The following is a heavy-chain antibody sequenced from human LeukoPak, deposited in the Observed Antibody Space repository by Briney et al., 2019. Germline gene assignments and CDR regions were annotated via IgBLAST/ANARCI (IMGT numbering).Heavy chain of an antibody. CDR3: ARDSYGLDYYYYMDV. CDR2: IIPIFGTA. D-gene: IGHD5-18*01. V-gene: IGHV1-69*05. J-gene: IGHJ6*03. Sequence: ASVKVSCKASGGTFISYAISWVRQAPGQGLEWMGRIIPIFGTANYAQKFQGRVTITTDESTSTAYMELSSLRSEDTAVYYCARDSYGLDYYYYMDVWGKGTTVTVSS. CDR1: GGTFISYA.